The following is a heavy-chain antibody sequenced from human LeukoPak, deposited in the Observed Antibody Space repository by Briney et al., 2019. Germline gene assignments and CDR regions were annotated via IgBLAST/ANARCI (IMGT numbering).Heavy chain of an antibody. D-gene: IGHD3-10*01. Sequence: GGSLRLSCAASGFTFSSYAMTWVRQAPGKGLQWVSTISVSGENTYYADSVKGRFTISRDISKSTLYLQMNSLRGEDTAVYYCAKYGSGSYYNGLYWGQGTLVTVSS. J-gene: IGHJ4*02. CDR1: GFTFSSYA. CDR2: ISVSGENT. CDR3: AKYGSGSYYNGLY. V-gene: IGHV3-23*01.